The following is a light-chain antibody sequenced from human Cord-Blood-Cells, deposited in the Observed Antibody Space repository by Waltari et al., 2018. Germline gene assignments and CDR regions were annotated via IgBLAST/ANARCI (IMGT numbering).Light chain of an antibody. CDR1: SMDVVRFNY. V-gene: IGLV2-11*01. CDR3: CSYAGSYTLV. J-gene: IGLJ2*01. Sequence: QSALTQPRSVSGSPAQSVTISCTGTSMDVVRFNYVSCYQQPPGKAPKLMIYDVIKRPSGGPVRFSGSKSGNTASLTISGLQAEEEADYCCCSYAGSYTLVFGGGTTLTVI. CDR2: DVI.